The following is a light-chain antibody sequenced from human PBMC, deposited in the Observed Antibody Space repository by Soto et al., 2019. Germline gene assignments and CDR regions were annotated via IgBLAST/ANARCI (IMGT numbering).Light chain of an antibody. CDR1: SSNVGDNF. J-gene: IGLJ3*02. CDR2: DNH. V-gene: IGLV1-51*01. CDR3: ATWDGSLSVVV. Sequence: QSVLTQPPSVSAAPGQRVTISCSGTSSNVGDNFVSWYQQPPEAAPKLLIYDNHKRPSGIPDRFSGSKSGTSATLGITGLQTGDEADYYCATWDGSLSVVVFGGGTKLT.